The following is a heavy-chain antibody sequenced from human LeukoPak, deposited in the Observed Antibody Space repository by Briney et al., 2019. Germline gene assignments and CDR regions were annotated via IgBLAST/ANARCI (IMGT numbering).Heavy chain of an antibody. Sequence: GGSLRLSCAASGFTFRTYGMSWVRQAPGKGLEWVSSISNGGSYIYHADSVRGRFTLSRDNAKNSLYLQMYSLRAEDTAVYYCARDDSGDEYFQHWGQGTLVTVSS. D-gene: IGHD4-17*01. CDR1: GFTFRTYG. J-gene: IGHJ1*01. CDR2: ISNGGSYI. V-gene: IGHV3-21*01. CDR3: ARDDSGDEYFQH.